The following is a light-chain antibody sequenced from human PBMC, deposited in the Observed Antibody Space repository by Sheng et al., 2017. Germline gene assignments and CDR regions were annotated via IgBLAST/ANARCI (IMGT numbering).Light chain of an antibody. CDR1: QSIGKW. Sequence: DIQMTQSPSTLSTSVGDRVTITCRASQSIGKWLAWYQHKPGKAPRLLIYEASNLESGVPSRFTGSGSGTEFTLTISSLQPDDFAVYYCQQYDRYSRTFGQGTKVEIK. V-gene: IGKV1-5*03. CDR2: EAS. CDR3: QQYDRYSRT. J-gene: IGKJ1*01.